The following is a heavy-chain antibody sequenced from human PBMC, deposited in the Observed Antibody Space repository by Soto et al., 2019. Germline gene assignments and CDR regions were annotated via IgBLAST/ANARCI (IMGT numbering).Heavy chain of an antibody. V-gene: IGHV3-53*01. J-gene: IGHJ3*01. CDR3: ASWREREHAFDV. CDR1: GLTVSGTKY. CDR2: LYDVFGS. D-gene: IGHD1-1*01. Sequence: DVLLVESGGGLIQPGESLRLSCVAFGLTVSGTKYVAWVRQAPGKGLEWVSDLYDVFGSFYADSVKGRFTTSSDRSRSTVYLQMNDLRPDDTAVYYCASWREREHAFDVWGQGTAVIVSP.